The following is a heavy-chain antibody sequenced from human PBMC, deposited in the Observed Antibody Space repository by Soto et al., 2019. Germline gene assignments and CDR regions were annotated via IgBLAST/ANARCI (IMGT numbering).Heavy chain of an antibody. D-gene: IGHD2-15*01. CDR1: GYTFNSFA. J-gene: IGHJ4*02. V-gene: IGHV1-3*01. Sequence: QVHLVQSGAEVTKPGASVKVSCKTSGYTFNSFAIHWVRQAPGQGLEWMGWIKPGDGYARNLPKFQGRVTITRDTSATTAFMELDRLPSGDTAVYFCAVGGGGTRYWGQGTQVTVSS. CDR3: AVGGGGTRY. CDR2: IKPGDGYA.